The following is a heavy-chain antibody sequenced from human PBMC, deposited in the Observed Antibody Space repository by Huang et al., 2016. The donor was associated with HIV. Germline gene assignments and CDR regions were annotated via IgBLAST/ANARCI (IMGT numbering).Heavy chain of an antibody. CDR2: VYDSGTT. CDR3: VRDQGRLAVGGIDNWFDP. Sequence: QVRLQESGPGLVKPSETLSLSCTVSGDSVSSHYWGWIRHPPGKGLEWIGTVYDSGTTKYHPRLKIRVTISVDTSKNGFSLNITFVSAVDTAMYFCVRDQGRLAVGGIDNWFDPWGQGALVTVSS. D-gene: IGHD6-19*01. CDR1: GDSVSSHY. V-gene: IGHV4-59*02. J-gene: IGHJ5*02.